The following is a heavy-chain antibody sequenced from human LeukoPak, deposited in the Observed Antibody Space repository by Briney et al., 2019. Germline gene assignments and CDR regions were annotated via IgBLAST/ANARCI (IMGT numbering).Heavy chain of an antibody. D-gene: IGHD6-6*01. CDR1: GFTVSSNY. CDR3: ARDVLAARDFDY. CDR2: IYSGGST. Sequence: PGGSLRLSCAASGFTVSSNYMSWVRQAPGKGLEWVSVIYSGGSTYYADSVKGRFTISRDNAKNSLYLQMNSLRAEDTAVYYCARDVLAARDFDYWGQGTLVTVSS. V-gene: IGHV3-53*01. J-gene: IGHJ4*02.